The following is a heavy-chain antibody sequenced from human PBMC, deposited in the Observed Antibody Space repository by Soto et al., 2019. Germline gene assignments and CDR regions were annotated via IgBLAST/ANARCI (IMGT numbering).Heavy chain of an antibody. Sequence: PGGSLRLSCAASGFTVSNNYMTWVRQAPGKGLEWVSVIYSGGSTYYADSVKGRFTISRHNSNNTLYLQMSSLRAEDTAVYYCAREQQLIPAFDYWGQGTPVTVSS. V-gene: IGHV3-53*04. J-gene: IGHJ4*02. CDR1: GFTVSNNY. CDR2: IYSGGST. D-gene: IGHD6-13*01. CDR3: AREQQLIPAFDY.